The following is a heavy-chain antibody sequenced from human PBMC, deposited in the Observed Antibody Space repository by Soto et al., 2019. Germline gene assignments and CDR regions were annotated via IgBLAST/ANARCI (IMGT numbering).Heavy chain of an antibody. CDR2: IIPIFGTA. CDR1: GGTFSSYA. CDR3: ARDLEVVAAAGGYYYYGMDV. Sequence: QVQLVQSGAEVKKPGSSVKVSCKASGGTFSSYAISWVRQAPGQGLEWMGGIIPIFGTANYAQKFQGRVTITADDSTSTAYMELNSLRSEDTAVYYCARDLEVVAAAGGYYYYGMDVWGQGTTVTVSS. V-gene: IGHV1-69*01. D-gene: IGHD6-13*01. J-gene: IGHJ6*02.